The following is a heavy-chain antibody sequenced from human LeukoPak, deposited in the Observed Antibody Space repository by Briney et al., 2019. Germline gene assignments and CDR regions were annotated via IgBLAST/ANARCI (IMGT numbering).Heavy chain of an antibody. CDR3: ATGTLGSTIPLEFDY. D-gene: IGHD2-21*01. Sequence: ASVKVSCKASGYIFTNYAMNWVRQAPGQGLEWMGRINTNAGNPTYAQGFTGRFVFSLDTSVSTAYLQISSLKTEDTAVYFCATGTLGSTIPLEFDYWGQGTLVTVSS. J-gene: IGHJ4*02. CDR1: GYIFTNYA. V-gene: IGHV7-4-1*02. CDR2: INTNAGNP.